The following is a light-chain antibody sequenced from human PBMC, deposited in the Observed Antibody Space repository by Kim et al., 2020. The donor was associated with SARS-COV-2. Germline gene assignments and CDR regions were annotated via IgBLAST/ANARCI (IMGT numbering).Light chain of an antibody. CDR1: ISGS. Sequence: ISGSLAWYQQKPGEAPKLLVYGASRLQSGVPSIFSGSGSGAEYTLTIHSLPPEDFATYYCQQYQSAPWTFGQGTKVDIK. CDR2: GAS. J-gene: IGKJ1*01. V-gene: IGKV1-NL1*01. CDR3: QQYQSAPWT.